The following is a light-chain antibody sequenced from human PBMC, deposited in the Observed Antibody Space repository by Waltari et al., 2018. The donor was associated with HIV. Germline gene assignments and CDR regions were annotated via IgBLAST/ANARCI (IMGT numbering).Light chain of an antibody. CDR1: DRNDNEY. CDR3: TSYISGTSPV. CDR2: EVT. Sequence: QSALTQPASVSGSPGQSITISCDRNDNEYVSWYQRHPGKAPNFIIYEVTNRPSGLSNRFSGSKSGNTATLTISGLQPEDEAYYFCTSYISGTSPVFGRGTRVTVL. J-gene: IGLJ2*01. V-gene: IGLV2-14*01.